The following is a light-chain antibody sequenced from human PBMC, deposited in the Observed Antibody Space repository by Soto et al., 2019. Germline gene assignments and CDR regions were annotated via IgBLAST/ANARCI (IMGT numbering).Light chain of an antibody. J-gene: IGKJ4*01. V-gene: IGKV1-39*01. CDR3: QQTYSTPLT. Sequence: DLQMTQSPSSLSASVGDGVTITCRASQSVSSHLNWYQQRPGKAPRLLIYAASILQSGVPSRFNGSGSGPNFTLTISSLQPDDFATYYCQQTYSTPLTFGGGTKVEIK. CDR1: QSVSSH. CDR2: AAS.